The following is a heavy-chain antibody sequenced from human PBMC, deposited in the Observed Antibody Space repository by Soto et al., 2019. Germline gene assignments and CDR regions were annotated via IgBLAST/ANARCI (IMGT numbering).Heavy chain of an antibody. CDR2: IIPIFGTA. CDR1: GGTFSSYA. Sequence: GASVKVSCKASGGTFSSYAISWVRQAPGQGLEWMGGIIPIFGTANYAQKFQGRVTITADKSTSTAYVELSSLRSEDTAVYYCARDPGSWFDPWGQGTLVTVSS. V-gene: IGHV1-69*06. CDR3: ARDPGSWFDP. J-gene: IGHJ5*02.